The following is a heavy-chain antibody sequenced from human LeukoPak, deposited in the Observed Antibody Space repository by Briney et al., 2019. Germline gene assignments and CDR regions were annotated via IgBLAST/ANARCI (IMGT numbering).Heavy chain of an antibody. CDR2: ISGDGGGT. CDR1: GFIFDNYA. CDR3: ARESETSGWYDY. V-gene: IGHV3-43*02. D-gene: IGHD6-19*01. Sequence: GGSLRLSCAAPGFIFDNYAIHWVRQAPGKGLEWVSLISGDGGGTFYADSVRGRFTISRDNTRKSLSLQMSSLRSEDTALYYCARESETSGWYDYWGQGTLVTVSS. J-gene: IGHJ4*02.